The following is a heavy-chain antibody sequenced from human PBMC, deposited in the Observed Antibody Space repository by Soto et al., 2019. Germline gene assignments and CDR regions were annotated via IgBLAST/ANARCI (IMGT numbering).Heavy chain of an antibody. CDR3: AKDSSGYYYYFDY. CDR2: ISGSGGST. CDR1: GFTFSSYA. D-gene: IGHD3-22*01. Sequence: GGSLRHSFSASGFTFSSYARSWVRPAPGKGLEWVSAISGSGGSTYYADSVKGRFTISRDNSKNTLYLQMNSLRAEDTAVYYCAKDSSGYYYYFDYWGQGTLGTVAS. J-gene: IGHJ4*02. V-gene: IGHV3-23*01.